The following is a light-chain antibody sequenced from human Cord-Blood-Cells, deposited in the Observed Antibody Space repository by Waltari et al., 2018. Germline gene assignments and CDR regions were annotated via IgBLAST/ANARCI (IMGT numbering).Light chain of an antibody. CDR2: GVS. CDR1: SSDVGGYNN. V-gene: IGLV2-14*01. CDR3: SSYTSSSTLVV. J-gene: IGLJ2*01. Sequence: QSALTQPASVSGSPGQSITIPCTGTSSDVGGYNNVSRYQQNPGKAHNLMIYGVSNRPSGVSNRFSGSKSGNTASLTISGLQAEDEADYYCSSYTSSSTLVVFGGGTKLTVL.